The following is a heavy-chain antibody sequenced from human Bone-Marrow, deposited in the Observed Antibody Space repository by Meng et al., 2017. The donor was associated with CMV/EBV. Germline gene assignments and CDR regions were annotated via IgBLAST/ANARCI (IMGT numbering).Heavy chain of an antibody. CDR1: GYSFTTYW. CDR3: PRLERHCANTHCYTVYYLDMDV. CDR2: IYPGDSDT. Sequence: KVSCKGSGYSFTTYWIGWVRQMPEKGLEWMGIIYPGDSDTTYGPSVQGWVTISAEKSISTAYLQSNSLMASDTAMYYCPRLERHCANTHCYTVYYLDMDVWGQGTTVTVSS. J-gene: IGHJ6*02. V-gene: IGHV5-51*01. D-gene: IGHD2-8*01.